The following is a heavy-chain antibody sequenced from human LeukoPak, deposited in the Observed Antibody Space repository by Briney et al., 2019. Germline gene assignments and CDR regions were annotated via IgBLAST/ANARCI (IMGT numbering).Heavy chain of an antibody. J-gene: IGHJ4*02. CDR2: IWYDGSNK. D-gene: IGHD6-13*01. CDR3: ARVRRGSSWYYFDY. CDR1: GFTFSSYG. V-gene: IGHV3-30*19. Sequence: GGSLRLSCAASGFTFSSYGMHWVRQAPGKGLEWVAVIWYDGSNKYYADSVKGRFTISRDNSKNTLYLQMNSLRAEDTAVYYCARVRRGSSWYYFDYWGQGTLVTVSS.